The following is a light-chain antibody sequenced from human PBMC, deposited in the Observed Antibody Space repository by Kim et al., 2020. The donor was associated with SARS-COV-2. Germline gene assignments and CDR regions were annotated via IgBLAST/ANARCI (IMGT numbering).Light chain of an antibody. CDR1: NCVRKN. CDR2: RDN. J-gene: IGLJ1*01. CDR3: QVWDGNTNI. V-gene: IGLV3-9*01. Sequence: SVALGQKARITFGGNNCVRKNVHWYQQKPGQAPVLVIFRDNNRPSGIPERFSGSTSGNTATLTISSPQVGDEADYYCQVWDGNTNIFGTGTKVTVL.